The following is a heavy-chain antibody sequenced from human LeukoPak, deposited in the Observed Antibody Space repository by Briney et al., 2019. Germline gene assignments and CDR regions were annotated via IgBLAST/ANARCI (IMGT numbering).Heavy chain of an antibody. Sequence: GGSLRLSCVASGFTFSSYWMHWVRHAPGKGLVWVSRINSDGSSISYADSVKGRFTISRDNAKNTLYLQMNSLRAEDTAVYYCAEAYGDYNNWFDSWGQGTLVTVSS. CDR1: GFTFSSYW. J-gene: IGHJ5*01. CDR2: INSDGSSI. CDR3: AEAYGDYNNWFDS. D-gene: IGHD4-17*01. V-gene: IGHV3-74*01.